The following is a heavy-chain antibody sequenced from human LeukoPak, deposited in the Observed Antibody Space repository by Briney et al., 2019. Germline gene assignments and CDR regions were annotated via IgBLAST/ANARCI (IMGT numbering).Heavy chain of an antibody. CDR3: ARQDVAYSSSGYYGGFDY. D-gene: IGHD6-13*01. CDR1: GFTFSSYG. J-gene: IGHJ4*02. V-gene: IGHV3-30*03. Sequence: PGGSLRLSCAASGFTFSSYGMHWVRQAPGKGLEWVAVISYDGSNKYYADSVKGRFTISRDNSKNTLYLQMNSLRVEDTAVYYCARQDVAYSSSGYYGGFDYWGQGTLVTVSS. CDR2: ISYDGSNK.